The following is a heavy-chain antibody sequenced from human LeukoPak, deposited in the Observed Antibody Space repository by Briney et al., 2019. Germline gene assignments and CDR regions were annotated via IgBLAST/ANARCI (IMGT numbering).Heavy chain of an antibody. Sequence: ASVKVSCEASGYTFTGYYMHWVRQAPGQGLEWMGRINPNSGGTNYAQKFQGRVTMTRDTSISTAYMELSRLRSDDTAVYYCASEAGDSSGWYDLDYWGQGTLVTVSS. CDR2: INPNSGGT. J-gene: IGHJ4*02. CDR1: GYTFTGYY. D-gene: IGHD6-19*01. CDR3: ASEAGDSSGWYDLDY. V-gene: IGHV1-2*06.